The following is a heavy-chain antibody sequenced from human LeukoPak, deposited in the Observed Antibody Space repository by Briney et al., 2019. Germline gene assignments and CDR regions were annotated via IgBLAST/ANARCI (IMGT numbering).Heavy chain of an antibody. CDR3: ARDQTLRYFDWLSPPPNPLDY. V-gene: IGHV3-15*01. CDR1: GFTFSNAW. D-gene: IGHD3-9*01. CDR2: IKSKTDGGTT. J-gene: IGHJ4*02. Sequence: GGSLRLSCAASGFTFSNAWMSWVRQAPGKGLEWVGRIKSKTDGGTTDYAAPVKGRFTISRDDSKNTLYLQMNSLRAEDTAVYYCARDQTLRYFDWLSPPPNPLDYWGQGTLVTVSS.